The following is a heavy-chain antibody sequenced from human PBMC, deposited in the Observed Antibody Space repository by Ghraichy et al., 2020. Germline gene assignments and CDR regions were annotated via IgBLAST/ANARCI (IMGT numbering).Heavy chain of an antibody. CDR2: IKQDGSEK. J-gene: IGHJ6*02. CDR1: GFTFSSYW. V-gene: IGHV3-7*03. CDR3: ARDSRSPVSARSYYYYYGMDV. Sequence: GGSLRLSCAASGFTFSSYWMSWVRQAPGKGLEWVANIKQDGSEKYYVDSVKGRFTISRDNAKNSLYLQMNSLRAEDTAVYYCARDSRSPVSARSYYYYYGMDVWGQGTTVTVSS. D-gene: IGHD1-14*01.